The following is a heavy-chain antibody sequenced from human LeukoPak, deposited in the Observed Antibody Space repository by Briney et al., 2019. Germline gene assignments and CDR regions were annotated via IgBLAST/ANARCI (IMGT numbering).Heavy chain of an antibody. CDR2: ISGSGGST. Sequence: PGGSLRLSCAASGFTFSNYEMNWVRQAPGKGLEWVSAISGSGGSTYYADSVKGRFTISRDNSKNTLYLQMNSLRAEDTAVYYCAKGKRGYSYGLIDYWGQGTLVTVSS. D-gene: IGHD5-18*01. V-gene: IGHV3-23*01. J-gene: IGHJ4*02. CDR3: AKGKRGYSYGLIDY. CDR1: GFTFSNYE.